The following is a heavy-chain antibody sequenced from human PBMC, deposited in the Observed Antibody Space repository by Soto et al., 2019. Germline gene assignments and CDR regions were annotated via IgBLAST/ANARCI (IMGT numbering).Heavy chain of an antibody. D-gene: IGHD5-18*01. V-gene: IGHV1-2*04. CDR1: GYTFTGYY. J-gene: IGHJ4*02. CDR2: INPNSGGT. CDR3: ARDPHKYSYAVPLYYFGY. Sequence: ASVKVSCKASGYTFTGYYMHWVRQAPGQGLEWMGWINPNSGGTNYAQKFQGWVTMTRDTSISTAYVELSRLRSDDTAVYYCARDPHKYSYAVPLYYFGYWGQGTLVTVSS.